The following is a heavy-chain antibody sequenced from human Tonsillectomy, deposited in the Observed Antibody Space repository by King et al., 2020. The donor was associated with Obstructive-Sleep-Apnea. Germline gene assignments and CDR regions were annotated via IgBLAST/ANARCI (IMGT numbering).Heavy chain of an antibody. CDR2: IYHSGST. D-gene: IGHD2-21*01. CDR3: ASRAIFPVDY. J-gene: IGHJ4*02. V-gene: IGHV4-38-2*02. Sequence: VQLQESGPGLVKPSETLSLTCTVSGYSISSGYYWGWIRQPPGKGLEWIGSIYHSGSTYYNPSLKSRVTISVDTSKNQFSLKLSSVTAADTAVYYCASRAIFPVDYWGKGTLVTVSS. CDR1: GYSISSGYY.